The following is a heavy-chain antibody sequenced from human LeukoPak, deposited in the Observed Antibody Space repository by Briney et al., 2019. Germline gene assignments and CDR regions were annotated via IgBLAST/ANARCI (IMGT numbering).Heavy chain of an antibody. CDR1: GGSISSYY. CDR2: IYYSGST. D-gene: IGHD3-9*01. CDR3: ASHYDILTGYEY. Sequence: SETLSLTCTVSGGSISSYYWSWIRQPPGKGLEWIGYIYYSGSTNYNPSLKSRVTISVDTSKNQFSLKLTSVTAADTAMYYCASHYDILTGYEYWGQGTLVTVSS. V-gene: IGHV4-59*08. J-gene: IGHJ4*02.